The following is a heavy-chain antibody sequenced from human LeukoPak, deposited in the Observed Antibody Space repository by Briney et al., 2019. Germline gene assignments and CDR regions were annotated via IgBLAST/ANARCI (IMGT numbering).Heavy chain of an antibody. V-gene: IGHV3-21*01. Sequence: GGSLRLSCAASGFTFSSYSTNWVRQAPGKGLEWVSSISSSSSYIYYADSVKGRFTISRDNAKNSLYLQMNSLRAEDTAAYYCARNDYGDYVLFDYWGQGTLVTVSS. J-gene: IGHJ4*02. D-gene: IGHD4-17*01. CDR2: ISSSSSYI. CDR3: ARNDYGDYVLFDY. CDR1: GFTFSSYS.